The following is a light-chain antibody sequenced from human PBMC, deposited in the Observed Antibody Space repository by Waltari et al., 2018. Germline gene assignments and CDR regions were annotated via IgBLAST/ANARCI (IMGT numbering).Light chain of an antibody. CDR3: QQYGRSLT. V-gene: IGKV3-20*01. J-gene: IGKJ4*01. CDR1: QSVACRY. CDR2: GSS. Sequence: EIVLTQSPCTLSLSPGERATISCRASQSVACRYLGWYQQKPVQAPMLLLFGSSKRATGIPDRFSGSWSGTDFTLTINGVEPEDFAVYYCQQYGRSLTFGGGTKVEI.